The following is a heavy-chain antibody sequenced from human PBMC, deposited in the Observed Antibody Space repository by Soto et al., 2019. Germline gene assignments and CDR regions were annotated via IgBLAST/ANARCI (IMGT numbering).Heavy chain of an antibody. CDR1: GFTFSSYA. V-gene: IGHV3-23*01. CDR3: AKANTPTYYYDSSGFYGFDC. D-gene: IGHD3-22*01. Sequence: EVQLLESGGDLVQPGGSLRLSCAASGFTFSSYAMSWVRQAPGKGLGWVSAISGGGAGTYYADSVKGRFSISRDNSENTFYLQMNSLRAEDTAVYYCAKANTPTYYYDSSGFYGFDCWGQGTLVTVSS. CDR2: ISGGGAGT. J-gene: IGHJ4*02.